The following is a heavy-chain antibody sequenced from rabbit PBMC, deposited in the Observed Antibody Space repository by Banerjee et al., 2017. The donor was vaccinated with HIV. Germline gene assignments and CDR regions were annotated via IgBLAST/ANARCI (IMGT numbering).Heavy chain of an antibody. CDR1: GFSFSGTYH. J-gene: IGHJ4*01. CDR3: ARGGAVSSGGYPFNL. CDR2: IYTGSSGST. D-gene: IGHD1-1*01. V-gene: IGHV1S40*01. Sequence: QSLEESGGDLVKPGASLTLTCTASGFSFSGTYHMCWVRQAPGKGLEWIACIYTGSSGSTYYASWAKGRFTISKTSTTVTLQMTSLTAADTATYFCARGGAVSSGGYPFNLWGPGTLVTVS.